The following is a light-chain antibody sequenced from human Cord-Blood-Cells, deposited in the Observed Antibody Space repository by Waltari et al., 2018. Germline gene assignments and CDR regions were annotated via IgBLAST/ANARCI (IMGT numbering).Light chain of an antibody. V-gene: IGKV1-39*01. Sequence: DMQMTQSPSSLPSSLGDRVTFTSRASQSISSYLNWYQQKPGKAPKLLIYAASSWQSGVPERFSGSGSGTDFTLTISSLQPEDFATYYCQQSYSTPYTFGQGTKLEIK. CDR3: QQSYSTPYT. CDR2: AAS. J-gene: IGKJ2*01. CDR1: QSISSY.